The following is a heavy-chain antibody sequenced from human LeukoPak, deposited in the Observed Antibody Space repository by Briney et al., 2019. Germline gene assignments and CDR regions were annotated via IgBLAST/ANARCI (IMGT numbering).Heavy chain of an antibody. CDR2: IISNGGST. J-gene: IGHJ4*02. CDR3: VRGAYSSSWYAAYHDY. V-gene: IGHV3-64D*09. Sequence: GSLRLSCSASGFTFSSYAMHWVRQAPGKGLEYVSAIISNGGSTYYADSVKGRFTISRDNSKSTLYLHMSSLRAEDTAGYYCVRGAYSSSWYAAYHDYWGQGTLVTVSS. CDR1: GFTFSSYA. D-gene: IGHD6-13*01.